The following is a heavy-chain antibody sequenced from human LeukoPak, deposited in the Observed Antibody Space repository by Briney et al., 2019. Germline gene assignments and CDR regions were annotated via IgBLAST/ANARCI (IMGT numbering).Heavy chain of an antibody. CDR1: GFTFSSYW. V-gene: IGHV3-74*01. D-gene: IGHD3-22*01. CDR2: INSDGRST. CDR3: AREYYYDNYFDY. Sequence: PGGSLRLSCAASGFTFSSYWMHWVRQAPGKGLVWVSRINSDGRSTTYADSVKGRFTISRDNAKNTLYLQMNSLRAEDTAVYYCAREYYYDNYFDYWGQGTLVTVSP. J-gene: IGHJ4*02.